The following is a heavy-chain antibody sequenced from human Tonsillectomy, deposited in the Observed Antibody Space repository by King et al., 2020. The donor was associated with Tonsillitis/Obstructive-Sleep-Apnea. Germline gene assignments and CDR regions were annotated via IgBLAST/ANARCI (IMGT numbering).Heavy chain of an antibody. CDR2: INPNSGGT. D-gene: IGHD2-2*01. CDR1: GYTFTGYY. CDR3: ARDLGYYSSTSYYPVAFDI. J-gene: IGHJ3*02. Sequence: QLVQSGAEVKKPGASVKVSCKASGYTFTGYYMHWVRQAPGQGLEWMGWINPNSGGTNYAQKFQGWVTMTRDTSISTAYMGLSRLRSDDTAVYYCARDLGYYSSTSYYPVAFDIWGQGTMVTVSS. V-gene: IGHV1-2*04.